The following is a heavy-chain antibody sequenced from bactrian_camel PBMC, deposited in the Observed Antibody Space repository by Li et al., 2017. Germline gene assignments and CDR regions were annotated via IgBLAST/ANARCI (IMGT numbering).Heavy chain of an antibody. D-gene: IGHD4*01. CDR2: IDVDGST. J-gene: IGHJ4*01. Sequence: QVQLVESGRGSVQPGGSLRLSCVGSEMTYHQYCLGWFRQVSGKKREGVAGIDVDGSTYYADSVKGRFTIAEDNAKNSLYLQMNTLKLEDTATYFCAADFSGLTKARPLNLESYNYWGQGTQVTVS. CDR3: AADFSGLTKARPLNLESYNY. CDR1: EMTYHQYC. V-gene: IGHV3S9*01.